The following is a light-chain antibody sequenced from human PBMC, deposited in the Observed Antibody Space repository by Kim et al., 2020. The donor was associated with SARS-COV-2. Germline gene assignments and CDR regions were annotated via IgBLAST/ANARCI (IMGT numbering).Light chain of an antibody. CDR2: GVA. CDR3: SSYSSNTTMV. Sequence: GRSITISCTGTNSDVGGYNPVSWYQQHPGKAPTLVTYGVADRPSGVFNRFSGSKSGHTASLTISGLQPEDEADYYCSSYSSNTTMVFGGGTKVTVL. J-gene: IGLJ3*02. CDR1: NSDVGGYNP. V-gene: IGLV2-14*03.